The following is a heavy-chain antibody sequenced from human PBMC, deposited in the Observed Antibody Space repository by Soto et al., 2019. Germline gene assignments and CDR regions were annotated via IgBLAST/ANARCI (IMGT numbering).Heavy chain of an antibody. Sequence: EVQLVESGGGLVQPGGSLRLSCAASGFTFSSYWMHWVRQAPGKGLVWVSGINSDGSSTSYADSVKGRFTISRDNAKNTLTLQMKSLRAEDTAVYYCVRTSLVVAAATREDYWGQGTLVTVSS. CDR1: GFTFSSYW. CDR2: INSDGSST. V-gene: IGHV3-74*01. J-gene: IGHJ4*02. D-gene: IGHD2-15*01. CDR3: VRTSLVVAAATREDY.